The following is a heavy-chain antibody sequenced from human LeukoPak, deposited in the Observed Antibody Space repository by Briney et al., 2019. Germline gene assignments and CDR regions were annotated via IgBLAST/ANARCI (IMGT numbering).Heavy chain of an antibody. Sequence: ASVKVSCKASGYTFTSFDINWVRQATGQGLEWMGWMNPNSGNTGYAQKFQGRVTMTRNTSISTAYMELSSLRSEDTAVYYCAMGIAAGNTPVDYWGEGTLVTVSS. CDR1: GYTFTSFD. D-gene: IGHD6-13*01. CDR3: AMGIAAGNTPVDY. V-gene: IGHV1-8*01. CDR2: MNPNSGNT. J-gene: IGHJ4*02.